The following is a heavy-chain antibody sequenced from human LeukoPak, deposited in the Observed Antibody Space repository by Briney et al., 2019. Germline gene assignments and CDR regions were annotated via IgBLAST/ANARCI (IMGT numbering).Heavy chain of an antibody. CDR3: AKDFGSTAFDY. CDR2: ISYDGSNK. D-gene: IGHD3-10*01. CDR1: GFTFSSYG. J-gene: IGHJ4*02. Sequence: TGGSLRLSCAASGFTFSSYGIHWVRQTPGEGREWGAVISYDGSNKYYADSVKGRFTISRDSSKNTLYLQMNSLRAEDTAVYYCAKDFGSTAFDYWGQGTLVTVSS. V-gene: IGHV3-30*18.